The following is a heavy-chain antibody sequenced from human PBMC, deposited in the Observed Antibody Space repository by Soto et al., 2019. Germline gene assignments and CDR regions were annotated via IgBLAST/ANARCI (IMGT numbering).Heavy chain of an antibody. Sequence: SVKVSCKASGGTFSNYALSWVRQAPGQGLEWMGDIIPIFGTTNNAQKFQGRVTITADEATSTAYMELSSLRSEDTAVYYCATDRGYNCFDLWGQGTLVTVSS. V-gene: IGHV1-69*13. CDR3: ATDRGYNCFDL. J-gene: IGHJ5*02. CDR1: GGTFSNYA. CDR2: IIPIFGTT.